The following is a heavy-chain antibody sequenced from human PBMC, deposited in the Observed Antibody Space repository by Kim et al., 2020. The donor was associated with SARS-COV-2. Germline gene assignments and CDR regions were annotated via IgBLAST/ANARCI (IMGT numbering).Heavy chain of an antibody. CDR1: GFSLDGYT. CDR3: TKELFIRWPNLAS. D-gene: IGHD1-7*01. Sequence: GGSLRLSCATSGFSLDGYTVHWVRQAPGKGLEWVSLINRRGTTSPTESLEARITISRDKRRNSTFMQMNRLTSEDTAFYYGTKELFIRWPNLASWGRGT. V-gene: IGHV3-43*01. CDR2: INRRGTT. J-gene: IGHJ5*01.